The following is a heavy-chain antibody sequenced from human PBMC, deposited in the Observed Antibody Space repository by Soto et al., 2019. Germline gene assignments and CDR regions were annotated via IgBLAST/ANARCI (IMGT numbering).Heavy chain of an antibody. V-gene: IGHV3-33*05. CDR1: GFTFNSYG. CDR3: AREGDDYCSGTRCFHCYGLDV. D-gene: IGHD2-15*01. Sequence: QVQLVESGGGVVEPGTSLRLSCTASGFTFNSYGIHWVRQAPGKGLEWLALIEYNAKNRFYADSVKGRFSISRDNSRNTVYLQVNSLRAEDTAVYYCAREGDDYCSGTRCFHCYGLDVWGQGTTVIVSS. CDR2: IEYNAKNR. J-gene: IGHJ6*02.